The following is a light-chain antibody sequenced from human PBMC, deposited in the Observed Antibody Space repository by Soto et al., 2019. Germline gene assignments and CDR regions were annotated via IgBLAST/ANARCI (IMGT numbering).Light chain of an antibody. Sequence: EIVLTPSPGTLSLSPGERATLSCRASQSVRSNYFAWYHQKTGQAPRLLIYGASSRATGIRDRFSGTVSGTDFTLTISRLELEDFAVYYCQQYGGSPYTFGQGTKLGI. V-gene: IGKV3-20*01. CDR2: GAS. CDR3: QQYGGSPYT. J-gene: IGKJ2*01. CDR1: QSVRSNY.